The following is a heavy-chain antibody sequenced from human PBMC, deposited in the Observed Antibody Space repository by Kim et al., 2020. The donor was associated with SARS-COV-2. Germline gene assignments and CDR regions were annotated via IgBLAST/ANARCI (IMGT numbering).Heavy chain of an antibody. Sequence: SLKGRVNISVDKSKNQFSLKLSSVTAADTAVYYCARGSVVIYYYYYGMDVWGQGTTVTVSS. J-gene: IGHJ6*02. V-gene: IGHV4-4*02. CDR3: ARGSVVIYYYYYGMDV. D-gene: IGHD3-22*01.